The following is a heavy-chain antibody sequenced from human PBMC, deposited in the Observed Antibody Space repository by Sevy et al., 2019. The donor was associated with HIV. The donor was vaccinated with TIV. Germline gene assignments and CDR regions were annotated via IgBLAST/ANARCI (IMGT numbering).Heavy chain of an antibody. J-gene: IGHJ6*03. Sequence: GGSLRLSCAASGFTFSSYAMSWVRQAPGKGLEWVSAISGSGGSTYYADSVKGRFTISRDNSKNTLYLQMNSQRAEDTAVYYCAFSSAGYCSSTSCPHYYYYYYMDVWGKGTTVTVSS. CDR1: GFTFSSYA. V-gene: IGHV3-23*01. D-gene: IGHD2-2*01. CDR3: AFSSAGYCSSTSCPHYYYYYYMDV. CDR2: ISGSGGST.